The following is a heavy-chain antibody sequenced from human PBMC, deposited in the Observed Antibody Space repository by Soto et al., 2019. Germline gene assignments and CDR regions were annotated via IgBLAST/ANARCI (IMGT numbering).Heavy chain of an antibody. J-gene: IGHJ5*02. CDR2: IIPILGIA. CDR3: AKDGSHYYDSSGYPTWFDP. D-gene: IGHD3-22*01. V-gene: IGHV1-69*04. Sequence: SVKVTCKASGGTFSSYTISWVRQAPGQGLEWMGRIIPILGIANYAQKFQGRVTITADKSTSTAYMELNSLRAEDTAVYYCAKDGSHYYDSSGYPTWFDPWGQGTLVTVSS. CDR1: GGTFSSYT.